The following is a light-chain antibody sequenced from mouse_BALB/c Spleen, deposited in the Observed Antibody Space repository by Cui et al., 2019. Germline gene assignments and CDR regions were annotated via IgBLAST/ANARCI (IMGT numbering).Light chain of an antibody. CDR3: QQWSSYPRT. Sequence: QIFLTQSPAILSASPGEKVTMTCIASSSVRYKYWYQQKQGSSPRLMIHDTSNLASGVPVRFSGSGSGTSYSLTISRMEAEEADTYYCQQWSSYPRTFGGGTKLEIK. CDR1: SSVRY. CDR2: DTS. J-gene: IGKJ1*01. V-gene: IGKV4-55*01.